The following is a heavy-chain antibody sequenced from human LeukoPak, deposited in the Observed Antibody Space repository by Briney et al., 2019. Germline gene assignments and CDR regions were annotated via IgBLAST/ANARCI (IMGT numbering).Heavy chain of an antibody. CDR2: IFYSGSS. J-gene: IGHJ4*02. CDR3: ARQRSYGPEPYDY. Sequence: SETLSLTCTVSGASISSYYWSWIRQPPGKGLEWIGYIFYSGSSNYNPSLKRRVTISVDTSENQVSLKLSSVTAADTAVYYCARQRSYGPEPYDYWGQGTLVTVSS. V-gene: IGHV4-59*01. CDR1: GASISSYY. D-gene: IGHD5-18*01.